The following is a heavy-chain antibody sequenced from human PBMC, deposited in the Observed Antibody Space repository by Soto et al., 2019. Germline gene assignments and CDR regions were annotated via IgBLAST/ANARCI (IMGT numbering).Heavy chain of an antibody. D-gene: IGHD3-16*02. CDR2: ISAYNGNT. J-gene: IGHJ4*02. V-gene: IGHV1-18*04. CDR3: ARALNRYVWGSYRSSFDY. Sequence: GASVKVSCKASGYTFTSYGISWVRQAPGQGLEWMGWISAYNGNTNYAQKLQGRVTMTTDTSTSTAYMELRSLRSDDTAVYYCARALNRYVWGSYRSSFDYWGQGTLVTVSS. CDR1: GYTFTSYG.